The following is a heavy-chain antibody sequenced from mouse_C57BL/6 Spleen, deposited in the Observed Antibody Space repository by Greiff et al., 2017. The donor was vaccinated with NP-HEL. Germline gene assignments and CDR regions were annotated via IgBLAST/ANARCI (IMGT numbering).Heavy chain of an antibody. CDR2: IRSKRSDYAT. J-gene: IGHJ1*03. V-gene: IGHV10-3*01. CDR1: GFTFNTYA. CDR3: VRDVTTVVTTDWYFDV. Sequence: VQLKESGGGLVQPKGSLKLSCAASGFTFNTYAMHWVRQAPGKGLEWVARIRSKRSDYATYYADSVKERFTISRDDSQSMLYLQMNNLKTEDTAMYYCVRDVTTVVTTDWYFDVWGTGTTVTVSS. D-gene: IGHD1-1*01.